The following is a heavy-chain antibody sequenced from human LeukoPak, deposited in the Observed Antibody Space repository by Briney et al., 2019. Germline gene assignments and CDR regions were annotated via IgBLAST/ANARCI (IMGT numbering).Heavy chain of an antibody. J-gene: IGHJ4*02. CDR3: ARALSSTSCCSFDY. CDR2: ISSSSSYI. V-gene: IGHV3-21*01. CDR1: GFTFSSYS. Sequence: GGSLRLSCAASGFTFSSYSMNWVGQAPGKGLEWVSSISSSSSYIYYADSVKGRFTISRDNAKNSLYLQMNSLRAEDTAVYYCARALSSTSCCSFDYWGQGTLVTVSS. D-gene: IGHD2-2*01.